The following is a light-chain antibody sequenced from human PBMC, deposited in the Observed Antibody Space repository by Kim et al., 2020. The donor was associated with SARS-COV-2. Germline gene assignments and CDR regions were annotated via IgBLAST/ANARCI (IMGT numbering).Light chain of an antibody. Sequence: LSPGERATLSCRASQSVSGYLAWYQQKPGQAPRLLIYDASNRATGIPARFSGSGSGTDFTLTISSLEPEDFAVYYCQQRSHWPWTFGQGTKVDIK. CDR1: QSVSGY. CDR2: DAS. J-gene: IGKJ1*01. CDR3: QQRSHWPWT. V-gene: IGKV3-11*01.